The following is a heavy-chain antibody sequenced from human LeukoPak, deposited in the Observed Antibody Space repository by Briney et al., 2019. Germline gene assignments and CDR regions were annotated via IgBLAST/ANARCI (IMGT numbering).Heavy chain of an antibody. D-gene: IGHD5-24*01. CDR2: SSISSSYI. J-gene: IGHJ4*02. Sequence: PGGSLRLSCAASGFTFSSYSMNWVRQAPGKGLXXXXSSSISSSYIYYADSVKGRFTISRDNAKNSLYLQMNSLRAEDTAVYYCATESRDGYSPYFDYWGQGTLVTVSS. CDR1: GFTFSSYS. V-gene: IGHV3-21*01. CDR3: ATESRDGYSPYFDY.